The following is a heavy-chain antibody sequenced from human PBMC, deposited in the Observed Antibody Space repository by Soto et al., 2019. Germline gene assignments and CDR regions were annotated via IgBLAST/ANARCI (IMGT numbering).Heavy chain of an antibody. J-gene: IGHJ4*02. Sequence: SETLSLTCAVSGGSISSGGYSWSWIRQPPGKGLEWIGYIYHSGSTYYNPSLKSRVTISVDRSKNQFSLKLSSVTAADTAVYYCARGYGRNFDYWGKETLVTVSS. V-gene: IGHV4-30-2*01. D-gene: IGHD5-18*01. CDR1: GGSISSGGYS. CDR3: ARGYGRNFDY. CDR2: IYHSGST.